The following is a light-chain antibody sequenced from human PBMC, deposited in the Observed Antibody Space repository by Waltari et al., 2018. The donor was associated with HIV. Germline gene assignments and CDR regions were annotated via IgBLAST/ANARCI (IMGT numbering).Light chain of an antibody. V-gene: IGLV2-14*03. CDR3: AAWDVSLSGWV. CDR2: DVD. Sequence: AVTQPASVSGLPGQSTTISCTGDDTDFSLYKFVSWYQQHSGKPPRLILYDVDSRASGVSDRFSGSMSGNTASLAITGLRSEDEADYYCAAWDVSLSGWVFGGGTKLTVL. CDR1: DTDFSLYKF. J-gene: IGLJ3*02.